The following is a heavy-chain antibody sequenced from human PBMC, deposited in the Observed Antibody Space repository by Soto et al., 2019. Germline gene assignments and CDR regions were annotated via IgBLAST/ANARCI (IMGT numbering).Heavy chain of an antibody. J-gene: IGHJ4*02. D-gene: IGHD3-10*01. CDR1: GFPFTSYG. V-gene: IGHV3-30*03. Sequence: QVQLVESGGGVVQPGRYLRLSCAASGFPFTSYGMHWVRESPDKGLEWVAIISYDGSDKYYADSVKGRFTISRDNSKNTLYLQMNSLRPEDTALYYCVGGQYYFDYRGQGTLVIFSS. CDR2: ISYDGSDK. CDR3: VGGQYYFDY.